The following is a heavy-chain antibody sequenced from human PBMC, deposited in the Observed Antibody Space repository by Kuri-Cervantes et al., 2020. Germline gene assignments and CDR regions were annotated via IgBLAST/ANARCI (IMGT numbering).Heavy chain of an antibody. CDR3: ARGGSSPKNDAFDI. V-gene: IGHV4-39*07. J-gene: IGHJ3*02. Sequence: SETLSLTCTVSGGSISTSSYYWGWIRQPPGKGLEWIGSIHYSGNTYYNPSLKSRVTISVDTSKNQFSLKLSSVTAADTAVYYCARGGSSPKNDAFDIWGQGTMVTVSS. CDR1: GGSISTSSYY. D-gene: IGHD6-13*01. CDR2: IHYSGNT.